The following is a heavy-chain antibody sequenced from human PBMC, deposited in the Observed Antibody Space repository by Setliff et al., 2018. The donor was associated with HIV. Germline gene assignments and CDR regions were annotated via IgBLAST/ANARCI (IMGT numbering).Heavy chain of an antibody. CDR3: ARDVGSVWHNWFDP. Sequence: ASVKVSCKASGYIFTDYYLHWVRQAPGQGLEWMGVINPYGGAADFAQRFRDRLAMTTDTSTSTVFLELSSLRSEDTAVYYCARDVGSVWHNWFDPWGQGTLVTVSS. CDR2: INPYGGAA. J-gene: IGHJ5*02. D-gene: IGHD6-19*01. V-gene: IGHV1-46*01. CDR1: GYIFTDYY.